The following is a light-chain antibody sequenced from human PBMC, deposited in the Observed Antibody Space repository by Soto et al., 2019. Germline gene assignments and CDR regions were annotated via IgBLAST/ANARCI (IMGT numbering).Light chain of an antibody. J-gene: IGKJ4*01. V-gene: IGKV3-15*01. CDR2: GAS. CDR3: QRYYERPLT. Sequence: IVIMQCSDTLRVWKEGRARRSPKASQSISTNLAWYQQKPGQGPRLLIFGASTRAIGIPARFSGSGSGTGFTLTISSLLSEGCAVYCCQRYYERPLTVGGGTKVDIK. CDR1: QSISTN.